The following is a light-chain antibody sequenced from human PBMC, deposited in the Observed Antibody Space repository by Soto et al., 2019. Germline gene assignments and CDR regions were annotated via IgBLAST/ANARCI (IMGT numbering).Light chain of an antibody. Sequence: DIQMTQSPSSVSASVGDRVTISCRASQDISRWSAWYRQKPGKAPKLLIYAASSLQGGVPSRFSGSGSGTDFTLTISNLQTEDFATYFCQQGDSLPFTFGPGTKVDIK. CDR3: QQGDSLPFT. CDR2: AAS. V-gene: IGKV1-12*01. J-gene: IGKJ3*01. CDR1: QDISRW.